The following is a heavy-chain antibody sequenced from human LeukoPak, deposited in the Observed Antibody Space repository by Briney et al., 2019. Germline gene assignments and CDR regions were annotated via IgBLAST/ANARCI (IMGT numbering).Heavy chain of an antibody. CDR2: INPSSGST. CDR3: AIMDCGGDCYWGY. Sequence: ASVKVSCKASGYTFTSYYMHWVRQAPGQGLEGMGIINPSSGSTSYAQKFQGRVTMTRDTSTSTVYMQLSSLRSEDTAMYYCAIMDCGGDCYWGYWGQGTLVTVSS. CDR1: GYTFTSYY. J-gene: IGHJ4*02. V-gene: IGHV1-46*01. D-gene: IGHD2-21*02.